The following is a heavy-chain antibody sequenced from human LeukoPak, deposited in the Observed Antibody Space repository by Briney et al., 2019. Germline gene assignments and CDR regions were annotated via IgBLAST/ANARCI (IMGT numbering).Heavy chain of an antibody. CDR2: ISYSGNT. V-gene: IGHV4-59*08. J-gene: IGHJ3*02. CDR3: ARRHKVGAGDALDI. Sequence: SETLSLTCTVSGASISSYYWSWIRQPPGKGLEWIGSISYSGNTNYNPSLKSRVTISVGTSKKQFSLKLSSVTAADTAVYYCARRHKVGAGDALDIWGQGTMVTVSS. CDR1: GASISSYY. D-gene: IGHD3-10*01.